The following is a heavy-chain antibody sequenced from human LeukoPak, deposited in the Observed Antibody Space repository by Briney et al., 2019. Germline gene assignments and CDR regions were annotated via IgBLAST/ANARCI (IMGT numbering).Heavy chain of an antibody. CDR2: ISADGTYT. CDR3: AKAGMGQYGPGAPK. V-gene: IGHV3-23*01. D-gene: IGHD1-26*01. Sequence: GGSLRLSCAASGFIFSTYAMNWFRQAPGKGLEWVSAISADGTYTYYSDSVKGRFTMSRDNSRNTLFLQMTTLRVDDTAVYYCAKAGMGQYGPGAPKWGQGTLVTVSS. J-gene: IGHJ4*02. CDR1: GFIFSTYA.